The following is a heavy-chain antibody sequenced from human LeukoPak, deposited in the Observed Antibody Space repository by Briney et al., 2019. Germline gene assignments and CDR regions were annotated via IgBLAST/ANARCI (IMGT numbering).Heavy chain of an antibody. Sequence: GASVKVSCKAPVYTFTGDYIHWVRQAPGQGLEWMGWINPNSGGTNYAQKFQGRVTMTRDTSISTAYMELSRLRSDDTAVSYCARLYVVATTLGYWGQGTLVTVSS. CDR3: ARLYVVATTLGY. D-gene: IGHD5-12*01. CDR1: VYTFTGDY. J-gene: IGHJ4*02. V-gene: IGHV1-2*02. CDR2: INPNSGGT.